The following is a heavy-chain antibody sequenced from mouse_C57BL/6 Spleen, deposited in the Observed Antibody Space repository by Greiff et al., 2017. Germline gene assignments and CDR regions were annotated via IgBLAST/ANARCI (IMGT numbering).Heavy chain of an antibody. D-gene: IGHD2-3*01. J-gene: IGHJ2*01. Sequence: EVQVVESGGDLVKPGGSLKLSCAASGFTFSSYGMSWVRQTPDKRLEWVANLSSGGSYTYYPDSVKGRCTMSRDNAKNTLYLQMSSLKSEDTAMYYCARHEGYDGYYYFDYWGQGTILTVSS. CDR2: LSSGGSYT. CDR3: ARHEGYDGYYYFDY. CDR1: GFTFSSYG. V-gene: IGHV5-6*01.